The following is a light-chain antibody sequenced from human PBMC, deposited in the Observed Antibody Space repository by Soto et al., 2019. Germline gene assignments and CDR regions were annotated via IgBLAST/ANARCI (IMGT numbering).Light chain of an antibody. J-gene: IGLJ2*01. CDR1: RSDIGAYNF. Sequence: QSLLTQPASVSGSPGQSITISCPGTRSDIGAYNFVSWYQQHPGEVPKLMLYDVNVRPSGVSNRFSGSKSGNTASLTISGLQAEDEADYYCTSWTTSTTMIFGGGTKVTVL. CDR2: DVN. V-gene: IGLV2-14*03. CDR3: TSWTTSTTMI.